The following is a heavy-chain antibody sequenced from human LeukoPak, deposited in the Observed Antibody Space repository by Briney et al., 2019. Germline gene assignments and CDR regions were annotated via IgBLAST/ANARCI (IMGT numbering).Heavy chain of an antibody. CDR3: ARDRGLLQWLVSDY. D-gene: IGHD6-19*01. J-gene: IGHJ4*02. Sequence: PGGSLRLSCAASGFTFINYWMSWVRQAPGKGLEWVANIKQDGSERYYVDSVKGRFTISRDNAKNSLYLQMNSLRAEDTAVYYCARDRGLLQWLVSDYWGQGTLVTVSS. CDR2: IKQDGSER. V-gene: IGHV3-7*01. CDR1: GFTFINYW.